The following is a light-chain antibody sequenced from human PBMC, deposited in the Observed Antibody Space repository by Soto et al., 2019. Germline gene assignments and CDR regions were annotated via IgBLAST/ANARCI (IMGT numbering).Light chain of an antibody. CDR1: QDISHY. V-gene: IGKV1-27*01. CDR2: GAS. CDR3: QKHNSAPL. J-gene: IGKJ4*01. Sequence: DIQMTQSPSSLSASVGNRVIITCRASQDISHYLAWYQQKPGKVPKLLIYGASTLQSGVPSRFSGSGSGTDFTLPISSLQPEDVATYYCQKHNSAPLFGGGTKVEIK.